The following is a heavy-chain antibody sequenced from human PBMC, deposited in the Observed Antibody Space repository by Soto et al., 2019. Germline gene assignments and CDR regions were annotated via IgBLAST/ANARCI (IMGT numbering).Heavy chain of an antibody. V-gene: IGHV3-21*01. CDR3: ARGSSSWRGIDY. CDR2: ISSSSSYI. Sequence: GGSLRLSCAASGFTFSSYSMNWVRQAPGKGLEWVSSISSSSSYIYYADSVKGRFTISRDNAKNSLYLQMNSLRAEDTAVYYCARGSSSWRGIDYWGQGTLVPVSS. J-gene: IGHJ4*02. CDR1: GFTFSSYS. D-gene: IGHD6-13*01.